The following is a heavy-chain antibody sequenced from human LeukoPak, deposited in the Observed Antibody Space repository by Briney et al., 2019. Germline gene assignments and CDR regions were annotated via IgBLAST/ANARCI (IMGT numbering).Heavy chain of an antibody. Sequence: GGSLRLSCAASGFTFSSYWMSWVRQAPGKGLEWVASIKQDGSEKYYVDSVKGRLTISRDNAKNSLYLRMNSLRAEDTAVYHRAGNANNWFDPWGQGTLVTVSS. J-gene: IGHJ5*02. V-gene: IGHV3-7*01. CDR3: AGNANNWFDP. CDR2: IKQDGSEK. CDR1: GFTFSSYW.